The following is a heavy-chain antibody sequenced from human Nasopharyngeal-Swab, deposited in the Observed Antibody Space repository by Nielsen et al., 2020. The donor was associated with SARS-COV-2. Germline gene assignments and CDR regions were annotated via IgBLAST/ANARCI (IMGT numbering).Heavy chain of an antibody. Sequence: SETLSLTCTVSGGSISSGGYYWSWIRQHPGKGLEWIGYIYYSGNTYYNPSLKSRVTISVDTYKNPFSLKLSSVTAEDTAVYYCARVRPVYDFWSGYYTHNWFDPWGQGTLVTVSS. CDR1: GGSISSGGYY. J-gene: IGHJ5*02. D-gene: IGHD3-3*01. CDR3: ARVRPVYDFWSGYYTHNWFDP. CDR2: IYYSGNT. V-gene: IGHV4-31*03.